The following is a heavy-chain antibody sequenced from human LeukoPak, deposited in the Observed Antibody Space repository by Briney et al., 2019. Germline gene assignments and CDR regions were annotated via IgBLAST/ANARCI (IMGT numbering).Heavy chain of an antibody. V-gene: IGHV1-2*02. D-gene: IGHD4-17*01. CDR2: INPNSGGT. J-gene: IGHJ4*02. CDR1: GYTFTGYY. Sequence: ASVKVSCKASGYTFTGYYMHWVLQAPGQGLEWMGWINPNSGGTNYAQKFQGRVTMTRDTSISTAYMELSRLRSDDTAVYYCARSLKLTTVTTVYSYWGQGTLVTVSS. CDR3: ARSLKLTTVTTVYSY.